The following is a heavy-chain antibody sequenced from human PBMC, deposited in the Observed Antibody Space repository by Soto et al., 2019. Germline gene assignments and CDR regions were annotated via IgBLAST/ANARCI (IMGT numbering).Heavy chain of an antibody. CDR2: ISAYNGNT. CDR1: GYTFTSYG. Sequence: GASVNVSCKASGYTFTSYGIGCVREAPLQWLEWMGWISAYNGNTNYAQKLQGRVTMTTDTSTSTAYMELRRLRSEDTAVCYCARVLSDYYDSSGKDPYGMDVWG. V-gene: IGHV1-18*04. D-gene: IGHD3-22*01. CDR3: ARVLSDYYDSSGKDPYGMDV. J-gene: IGHJ6*04.